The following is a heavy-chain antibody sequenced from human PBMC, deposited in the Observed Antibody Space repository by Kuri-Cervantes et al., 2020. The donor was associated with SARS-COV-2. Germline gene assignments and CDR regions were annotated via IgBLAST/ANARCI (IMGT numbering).Heavy chain of an antibody. Sequence: SGPTLVKPTQTLTLTCTFSGFSLSTSGVGVGWIRQPPGKALEWLELIYWDDDKRYSPSLKSRLTITKDTSKSQVVLTMTNMDPVDTATYYCARIRWGSSGWYYFDYWGQGTLVTVSS. D-gene: IGHD6-19*01. J-gene: IGHJ4*02. V-gene: IGHV2-5*02. CDR1: GFSLSTSGVG. CDR3: ARIRWGSSGWYYFDY. CDR2: IYWDDDK.